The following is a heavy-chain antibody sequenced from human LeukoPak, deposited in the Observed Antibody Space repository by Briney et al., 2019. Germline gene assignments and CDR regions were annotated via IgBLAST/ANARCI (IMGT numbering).Heavy chain of an antibody. CDR2: IQYDGSNK. CDR3: AREEWSGRYYAGYFDS. J-gene: IGHJ4*02. D-gene: IGHD1-26*01. CDR1: GFTFGSYG. Sequence: PGRSLRLSCAASGFTFGSYGMHWARRAPGKGLEWVSVIQYDGSNKYYADSVKGRFTISRDNSKNTPYLQMNSLRAEDTAVYYCAREEWSGRYYAGYFDSWGQGTLVTVSS. V-gene: IGHV3-33*01.